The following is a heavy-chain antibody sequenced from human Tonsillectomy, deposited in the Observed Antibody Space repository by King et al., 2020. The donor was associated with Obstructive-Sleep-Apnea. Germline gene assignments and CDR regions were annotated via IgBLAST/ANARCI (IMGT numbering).Heavy chain of an antibody. D-gene: IGHD3-9*01. V-gene: IGHV4-39*07. CDR3: ARGRDILTEDAFDI. J-gene: IGHJ3*02. Sequence: LQLQESGPGLVKPSETLSLTCTVSGGSISSSRFYWGWIRQPPGKGLEWIGNIYYSGSTYYNPSLKSRVTISVDTSKNQFSLGLSSVTAADTAGYYCARGRDILTEDAFDIWGQGTMVTVSS. CDR1: GGSISSSRFY. CDR2: IYYSGST.